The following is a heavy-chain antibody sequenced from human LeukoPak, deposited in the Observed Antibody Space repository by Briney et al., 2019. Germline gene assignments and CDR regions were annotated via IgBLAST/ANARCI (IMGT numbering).Heavy chain of an antibody. V-gene: IGHV4-4*07. D-gene: IGHD3-22*01. J-gene: IGHJ4*02. CDR2: LYTSGST. CDR3: ARSRYDSSGYIDY. CDR1: GGSISSYH. Sequence: SETLSLTCTVSGGSISSYHWSWLRQPAGKGLEWIGRLYTSGSTNYNPSLKSRVTMSVDTSKNQFSLKLSSVTAADTAVYYCARSRYDSSGYIDYWGQGTLVTVSS.